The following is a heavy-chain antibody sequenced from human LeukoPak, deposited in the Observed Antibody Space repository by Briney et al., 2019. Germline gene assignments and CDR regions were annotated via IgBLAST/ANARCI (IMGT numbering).Heavy chain of an antibody. J-gene: IGHJ4*02. CDR1: GFTFSSHA. CDR3: AKAPTSGYYYFDY. CDR2: ISDSGGST. V-gene: IGHV3-23*01. D-gene: IGHD3-22*01. Sequence: GGSLRLSCATSGFTFSSHAMSWVRQAPGKGLEWVSTISDSGGSTNYADSVKGRITISRDNYKNTLYLQMNSLRAEDTAAYYCAKAPTSGYYYFDYWGQGTLVTVSS.